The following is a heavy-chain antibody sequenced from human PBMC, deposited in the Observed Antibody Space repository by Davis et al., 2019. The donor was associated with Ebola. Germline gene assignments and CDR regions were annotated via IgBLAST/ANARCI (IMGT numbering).Heavy chain of an antibody. Sequence: GGSLRLSCAASGFTFSDYYMSWIRQAPGKGPEWVSYISSSGRTIYYADSVEGRFTISRDNARISLYLQMNSLRAEDTAVYYCARDPFNYFDSSAPGYWGQGTLVTVSS. D-gene: IGHD3-22*01. CDR2: ISSSGRTI. CDR3: ARDPFNYFDSSAPGY. CDR1: GFTFSDYY. V-gene: IGHV3-11*01. J-gene: IGHJ4*02.